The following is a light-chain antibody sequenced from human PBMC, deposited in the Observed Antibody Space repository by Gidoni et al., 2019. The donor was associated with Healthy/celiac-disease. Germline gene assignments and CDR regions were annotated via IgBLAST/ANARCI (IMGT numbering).Light chain of an antibody. CDR1: NIGSKS. J-gene: IGLJ3*02. CDR2: DDS. CDR3: QVWDSSSDPPWV. V-gene: IGLV3-21*03. Sequence: YVLTQPPSVSVAPGKTARLTCGGNNIGSKSVHWYQQKPGQAPVLVVYDDSDRPSGIPERFSGSNSGNTATLTISRVEAGDEADYYCQVWDSSSDPPWVFGGGTKLTVL.